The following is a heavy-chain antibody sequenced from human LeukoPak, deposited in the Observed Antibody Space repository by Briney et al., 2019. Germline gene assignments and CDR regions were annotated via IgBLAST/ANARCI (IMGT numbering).Heavy chain of an antibody. D-gene: IGHD1-26*01. Sequence: GGSLGLFCTASGFTVSRNYMSWVRQAPGKGLEWVSVIYSGGSTYYADSVKGRFTISRDNSKNTLYLQMNSLRAEDTAVYYCARDIVGATTDYWGQGTLVTVSS. CDR1: GFTVSRNY. CDR3: ARDIVGATTDY. J-gene: IGHJ4*02. V-gene: IGHV3-53*01. CDR2: IYSGGST.